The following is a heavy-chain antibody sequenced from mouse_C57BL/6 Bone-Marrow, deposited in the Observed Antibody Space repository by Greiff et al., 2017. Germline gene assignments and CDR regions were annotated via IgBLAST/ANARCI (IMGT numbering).Heavy chain of an antibody. V-gene: IGHV1-39*01. D-gene: IGHD2-4*01. CDR2: INPNSGTS. J-gene: IGHJ4*01. CDR1: GYSFTDYN. CDR3: ARGYDYDYAMDY. Sequence: VQLKQSGPELVKPGASVKISCKASGYSFTDYNMNWVQQSNGKSLEWIGVINPNSGTSTYNQKFKGKATLTVDQSSSTAYMQLNSLTSEDSAVYYCARGYDYDYAMDYWGQGTSVTVSS.